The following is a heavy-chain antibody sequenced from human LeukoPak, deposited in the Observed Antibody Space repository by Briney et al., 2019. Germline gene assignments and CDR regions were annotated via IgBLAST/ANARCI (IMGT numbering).Heavy chain of an antibody. CDR2: INNSGGRT. D-gene: IGHD2-8*02. CDR3: ARAGGPYWYYGMDV. J-gene: IGHJ6*02. V-gene: IGHV3-23*01. Sequence: GGSLRLSCAASGFTFSKYDMSWVRQGPGKGPEWVSGINNSGGRTYYADSVKGRFTISRDNSKNTLYLQMNSLRAEDTAVYYCARAGGPYWYYGMDVWGQGTTVTVSS. CDR1: GFTFSKYD.